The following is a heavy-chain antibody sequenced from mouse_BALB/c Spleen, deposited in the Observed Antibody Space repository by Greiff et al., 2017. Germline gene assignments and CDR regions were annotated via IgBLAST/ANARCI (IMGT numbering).Heavy chain of an antibody. J-gene: IGHJ2*01. CDR1: GYSITSGYY. D-gene: IGHD1-1*01. V-gene: IGHV3-6*02. CDR2: ISYDGSN. Sequence: EVQLQESGPGLVKPSQSLSLTCSVTGYSITSGYYWNWIRQFPGNKLEWMGYISYDGSNNYNPSLKNRISITRDTSKNQFFLKLNSVTTEDTATYYCARAHYYGSSDYWGQGTTLTVSS. CDR3: ARAHYYGSSDY.